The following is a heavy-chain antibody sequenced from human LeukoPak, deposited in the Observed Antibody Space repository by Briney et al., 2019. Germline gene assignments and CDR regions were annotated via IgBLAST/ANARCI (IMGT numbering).Heavy chain of an antibody. V-gene: IGHV3-30*04. CDR1: GFTFSSYA. CDR2: ISYDGSNK. D-gene: IGHD3-22*01. J-gene: IGHJ4*02. Sequence: GRSLRLSCAASGFTFSSYAMHWVRQAPGKGLGWVAVISYDGSNKYYADSVKGRFTISRDNSKNTLYLQMNSLRAEDTAVYYCARRGYYYSVDYWGQGTLVTVSS. CDR3: ARRGYYYSVDY.